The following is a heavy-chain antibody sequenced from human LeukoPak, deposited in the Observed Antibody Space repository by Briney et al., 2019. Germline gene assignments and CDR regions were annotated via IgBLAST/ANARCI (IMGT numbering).Heavy chain of an antibody. CDR1: GGSMSSDNYY. CDR2: IYHSGST. CDR3: ARATAPITIFGVVIDPVDAFDI. Sequence: ASQTLSLTCTVSGGSMSSDNYYWSWIRQPPGKGLEWIGYIYHSGSTYYNPSLKSRVTISVDRSKNQFSLKLSSVTAADTAVYYCARATAPITIFGVVIDPVDAFDIWGQGTMVTVSS. V-gene: IGHV4-30-2*01. D-gene: IGHD3-3*01. J-gene: IGHJ3*02.